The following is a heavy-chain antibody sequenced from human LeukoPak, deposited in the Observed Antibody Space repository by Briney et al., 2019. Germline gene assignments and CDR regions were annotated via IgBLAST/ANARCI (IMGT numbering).Heavy chain of an antibody. CDR1: GGSVSSSSYY. D-gene: IGHD5-24*01. J-gene: IGHJ4*02. V-gene: IGHV4-39*01. Sequence: SETLSLTCTVSGGSVSSSSYYWGWIRQPPGKGLEWIGSILYSGSTYYNPSLKSRVTVSVDTSKNQFSLKLASVTAADTAVYYCAGRKMATATVFDYWGQGTLVTVSS. CDR2: ILYSGST. CDR3: AGRKMATATVFDY.